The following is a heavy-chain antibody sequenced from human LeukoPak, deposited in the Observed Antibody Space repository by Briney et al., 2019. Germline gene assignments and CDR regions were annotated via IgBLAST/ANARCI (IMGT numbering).Heavy chain of an antibody. CDR2: INHSGST. CDR3: ATVPLVTYSRGYCDY. Sequence: SETLSLTCAVYGGSFSGYYWSWIRQPPGKGLEWIGEINHSGSTNYNPSLKSRVTISVDTSKNQFSLKLSSVTAADTAIYYCATVPLVTYSRGYCDYWGQGTLVTVSS. J-gene: IGHJ4*02. V-gene: IGHV4-34*01. D-gene: IGHD3-22*01. CDR1: GGSFSGYY.